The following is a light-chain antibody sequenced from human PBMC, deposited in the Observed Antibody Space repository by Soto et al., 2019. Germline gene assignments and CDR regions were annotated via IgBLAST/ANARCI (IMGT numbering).Light chain of an antibody. V-gene: IGKV1-39*01. CDR2: ASS. CDR1: QSVSIY. J-gene: IGKJ2*01. Sequence: DIQITHSQSSLSASVGDRVTITCRTSQSVSIYVNWYQQKPGKAPILHIYASSSLQSGVPSRFSGSGSGTDFTLTISSLELEYFATYYCQQSSSNPTFGQGNQVDIX. CDR3: QQSSSNPT.